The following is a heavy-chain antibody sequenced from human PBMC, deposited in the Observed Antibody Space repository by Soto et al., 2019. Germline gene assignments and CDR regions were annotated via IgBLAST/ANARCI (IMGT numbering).Heavy chain of an antibody. CDR1: GGSISSGDYY. J-gene: IGHJ4*02. Sequence: QVQLQESGPGLVKPSQTLSLTCTVSGGSISSGDYYWSWIRQPPGKGLEWIGYIYYSGSTYYNPSLKSRVTISLDTSKNHFSLTLSSVTAADTAVYYCARASMVAVWYYFDYWGQGTLVTVSS. CDR3: ARASMVAVWYYFDY. D-gene: IGHD2-15*01. CDR2: IYYSGST. V-gene: IGHV4-30-4*01.